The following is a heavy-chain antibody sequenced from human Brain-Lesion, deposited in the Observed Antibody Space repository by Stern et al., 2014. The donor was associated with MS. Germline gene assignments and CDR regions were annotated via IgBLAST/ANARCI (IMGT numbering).Heavy chain of an antibody. V-gene: IGHV1-2*02. CDR3: ARDQRGITIFGVVTDYYYLGMDV. CDR2: MNPNTGGP. J-gene: IGHJ6*02. D-gene: IGHD3-3*01. CDR1: GYIFTGYY. Sequence: VQLVESGAEVKKPGASVKVSCKTSGYIFTGYYIHWVRQAPGQGFEWMAWMNPNTGGPKYAQKFQGRVTMSRDTSISTAYVELSSLTSDDTAVYYCARDQRGITIFGVVTDYYYLGMDVWGQGTTVTVSS.